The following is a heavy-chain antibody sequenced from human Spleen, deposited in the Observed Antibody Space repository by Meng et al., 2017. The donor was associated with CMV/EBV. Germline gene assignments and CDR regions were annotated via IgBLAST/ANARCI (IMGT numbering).Heavy chain of an antibody. CDR3: ARVSSSISKNFDY. CDR1: GFTFSNYN. D-gene: IGHD2-2*01. Sequence: GGSLRLSCAASGFTFSNYNMNWVRQAPGKGLEWVSSISSSSSYIYYADSMKGRFTISRDNAKNSLYLQMNSLRAEDTAVYYCARVSSSISKNFDYWGQGTLVTVSS. V-gene: IGHV3-21*01. J-gene: IGHJ4*02. CDR2: ISSSSSYI.